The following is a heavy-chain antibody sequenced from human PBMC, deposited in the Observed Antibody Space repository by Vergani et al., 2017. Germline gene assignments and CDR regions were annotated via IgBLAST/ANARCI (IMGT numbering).Heavy chain of an antibody. CDR1: GFTFSAYC. CDR3: AGKYGSGPPQSRRLLYDIGWFDP. D-gene: IGHD3-10*01. CDR2: IKQDGSEK. J-gene: IGHJ5*02. V-gene: IGHV3-7*01. Sequence: EVLLVESGGGLVQPGGSLRLSCAASGFTFSAYCMNWVRQAPGKGLEWVAKIKQDGSEKYYVDSVKGRVTISRDNANTLVYLQMSSVRADDTAVYYCAGKYGSGPPQSRRLLYDIGWFDPWGQGTLVTVSS.